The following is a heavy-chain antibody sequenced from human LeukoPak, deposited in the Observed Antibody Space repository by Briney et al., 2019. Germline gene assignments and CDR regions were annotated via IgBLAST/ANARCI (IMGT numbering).Heavy chain of an antibody. J-gene: IGHJ2*01. CDR1: GFTFDDYA. CDR2: ISGDGGST. V-gene: IGHV3-43*02. D-gene: IGHD2-15*01. Sequence: GGSLRLSCAASGFTFDDYAMHWVRQAPGQGLEWVSLISGDGGSTYYADSVKGRFTISRDNSKNSLYLQMNSLRTEDTALYYCAKVKYCSGGSCYWYFDLWGRGTLVTVSS. CDR3: AKVKYCSGGSCYWYFDL.